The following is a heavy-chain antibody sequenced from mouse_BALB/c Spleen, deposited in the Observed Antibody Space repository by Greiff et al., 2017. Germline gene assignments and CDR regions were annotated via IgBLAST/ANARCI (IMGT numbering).Heavy chain of an antibody. CDR3: ARSSGNYAMDY. CDR2: ISSGSSTI. J-gene: IGHJ4*01. CDR1: GFTFSSFG. V-gene: IGHV5-17*02. Sequence: DVHLVESGGGLVQPGGSRKLSCAASGFTFSSFGMHWVRQAPEKGLEWVAYISSGSSTIYYADTVKGRFTISRDNPKNTLFLQMTSLRSEDTAMYYCARSSGNYAMDYWGQGTSVTVSS. D-gene: IGHD1-3*01.